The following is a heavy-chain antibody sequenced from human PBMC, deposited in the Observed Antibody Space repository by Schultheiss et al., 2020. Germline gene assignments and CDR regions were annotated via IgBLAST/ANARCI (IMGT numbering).Heavy chain of an antibody. V-gene: IGHV3-23*01. Sequence: CGSLRISCAASGFTFSSYAMSWVRQSPGKGLEWVSAISGIGGSTYYADSVKGRFTISRDNSKNTLYLQMNSLRAEDTAVYYCAKVGYSNYGTVDVWGQGTTVTVSS. CDR3: AKVGYSNYGTVDV. J-gene: IGHJ6*02. CDR2: ISGIGGST. CDR1: GFTFSSYA. D-gene: IGHD4-11*01.